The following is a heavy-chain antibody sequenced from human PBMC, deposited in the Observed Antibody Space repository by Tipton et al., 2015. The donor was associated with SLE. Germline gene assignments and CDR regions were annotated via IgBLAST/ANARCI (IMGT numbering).Heavy chain of an antibody. Sequence: TLSLTCTVSGGSISSSSYYWGWIRQPPGKGLEWIGSIYYSGSTYFNPSLKSRVTISVDTSKNQFSLKLSSVTAADTAVYYCARDPGPLVYYYYGMDVWGQGTTVTVSS. CDR2: IYYSGST. D-gene: IGHD6-13*01. J-gene: IGHJ6*02. CDR3: ARDPGPLVYYYYGMDV. V-gene: IGHV4-39*07. CDR1: GGSISSSSYY.